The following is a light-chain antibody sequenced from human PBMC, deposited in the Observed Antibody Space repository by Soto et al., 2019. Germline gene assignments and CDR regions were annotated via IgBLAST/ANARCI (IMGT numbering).Light chain of an antibody. CDR1: QSVSSY. J-gene: IGKJ5*01. V-gene: IGKV3-15*01. CDR2: GAS. CDR3: QQYSNWPLIT. Sequence: EIVMTQSPVTLSVSPGEGATLSCRASQSVSSYLAWYQHKRGQAPRLLIYGASTRATGIPVRFSGSGSGTEFTLTICGLQSEDFAVYFCQQYSNWPLITFGQGTRLEIK.